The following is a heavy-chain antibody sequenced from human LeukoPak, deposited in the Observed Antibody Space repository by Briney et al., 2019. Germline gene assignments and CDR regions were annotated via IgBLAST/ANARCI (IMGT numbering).Heavy chain of an antibody. CDR1: GFTFSDYY. CDR2: ISSSGSTI. D-gene: IGHD3-10*01. V-gene: IGHV3-11*04. CDR3: ARVLTMRLHDAFDI. Sequence: PGGSLRLSCAASGFTFSDYYMSWIRQAPGKGLEWVSYISSSGSTIYYADSVKGRFTISRDNAKNSLYLQMNSLRAEDTAVYYCARVLTMRLHDAFDIWGQGTMVTVSS. J-gene: IGHJ3*02.